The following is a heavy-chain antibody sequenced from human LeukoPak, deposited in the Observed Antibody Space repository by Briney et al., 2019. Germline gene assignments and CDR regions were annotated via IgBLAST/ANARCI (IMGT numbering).Heavy chain of an antibody. Sequence: ASVKVSCKASGYTFTGYYMHWVRQAPGQGLEWMGRINPNSGGTNYAQKFQGRVTMTRDTSISTAYMELSRLRSDDTAVYYCAREGTRYCSSTSCYLERRSNWFDPWGQGTLVTVSS. CDR2: INPNSGGT. V-gene: IGHV1-2*06. CDR1: GYTFTGYY. D-gene: IGHD2-2*01. CDR3: AREGTRYCSSTSCYLERRSNWFDP. J-gene: IGHJ5*02.